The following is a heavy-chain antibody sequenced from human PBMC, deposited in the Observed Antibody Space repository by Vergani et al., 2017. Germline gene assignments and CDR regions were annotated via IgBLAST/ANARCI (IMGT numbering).Heavy chain of an antibody. CDR1: GCTFSSYA. CDR3: ARNPYCGGDCYSDAFDI. J-gene: IGHJ3*02. V-gene: IGHV1-69*11. CDR2: IIPSLATT. Sequence: QVQLVQSGAEVKKPGSSVKVSCKASGCTFSSYALNWVRQAPGQGLEWMGSIIPSLATTIYAQKFQGRVTITADESTSTAYMELSSLKSEDTAVYYCARNPYCGGDCYSDAFDIWGQGTMVTVSS. D-gene: IGHD2-21*02.